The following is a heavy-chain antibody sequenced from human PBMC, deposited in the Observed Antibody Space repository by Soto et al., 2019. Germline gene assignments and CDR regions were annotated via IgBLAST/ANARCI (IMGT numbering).Heavy chain of an antibody. V-gene: IGHV4-39*01. Sequence: SETLSLTCTVSGGSVTNSSYYWGWIRQSPGKGLEWIGSVYYRGRSYSKSSVKSRVTISVDTSKNRFSLSLSSVTASDTAVYFCVSQRTTVPTQAYFDYWGPGALVTVSS. D-gene: IGHD4-17*01. CDR2: VYYRGRS. CDR3: VSQRTTVPTQAYFDY. J-gene: IGHJ4*02. CDR1: GGSVTNSSYY.